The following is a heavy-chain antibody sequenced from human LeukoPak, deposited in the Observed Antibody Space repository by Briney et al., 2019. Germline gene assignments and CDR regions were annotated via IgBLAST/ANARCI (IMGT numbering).Heavy chain of an antibody. CDR1: GGSFSGYY. V-gene: IGHV4-34*01. CDR3: ARLVESQPYYFDY. CDR2: INHSGST. Sequence: SETLSLTCAVHGGSFSGYYWSWIRPPPGKGLEWIGEINHSGSTNYNPSLKSRVTISVDTSKNQFSLKLSSVTAADTAVYYCARLVESQPYYFDYWGQGTLVTVSS. J-gene: IGHJ4*02. D-gene: IGHD2-2*01.